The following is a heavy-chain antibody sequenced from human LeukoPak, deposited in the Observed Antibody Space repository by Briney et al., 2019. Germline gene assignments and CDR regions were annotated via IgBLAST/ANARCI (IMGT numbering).Heavy chain of an antibody. CDR1: GGSISSSSYY. CDR3: ARDGPDIVRMDY. D-gene: IGHD2-8*01. Sequence: PSETLSLTCTVSGGSISSSSYYWGWIRQPPGKGLEWIGSIYYSGSTYYNPSLKSRVTISVDTSKNQFSLKLSSVTAADTAVYYCARDGPDIVRMDYWGQGTLVTVSS. J-gene: IGHJ4*02. CDR2: IYYSGST. V-gene: IGHV4-39*02.